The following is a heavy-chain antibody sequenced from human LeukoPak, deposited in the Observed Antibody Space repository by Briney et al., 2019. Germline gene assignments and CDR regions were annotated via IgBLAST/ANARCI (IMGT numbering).Heavy chain of an antibody. Sequence: GGSLRLSCAAFGFTFSSYGMHWVRQAPGKGLEWVSYISSSGSTIYYADSVKGRFTISRDNAKNSLYLRMNSLRAEDTAVYYCAELGITMIGGVWGKGTTVTISS. V-gene: IGHV3-48*04. CDR2: ISSSGSTI. J-gene: IGHJ6*04. D-gene: IGHD3-10*02. CDR1: GFTFSSYG. CDR3: AELGITMIGGV.